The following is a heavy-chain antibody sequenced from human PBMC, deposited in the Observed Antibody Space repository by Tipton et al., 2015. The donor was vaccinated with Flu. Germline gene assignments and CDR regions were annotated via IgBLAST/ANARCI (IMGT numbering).Heavy chain of an antibody. Sequence: SLRLSCAASGFTFSSYAMNWVRQAPGKGLEWVSGISGSGNSTYYADSVKGRFTLSRDNSKNTLYLQMNSLRPEDTAVYYCAKKSATNWDAFDIWGQGTKVTVSS. CDR1: GFTFSSYA. CDR2: ISGSGNST. D-gene: IGHD7-27*01. V-gene: IGHV3-23*01. CDR3: AKKSATNWDAFDI. J-gene: IGHJ3*02.